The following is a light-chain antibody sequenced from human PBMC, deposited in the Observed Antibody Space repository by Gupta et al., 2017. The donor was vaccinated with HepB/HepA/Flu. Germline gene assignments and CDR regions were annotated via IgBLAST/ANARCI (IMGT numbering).Light chain of an antibody. CDR1: SFNIGSNT. CDR3: AALDDSLNGVV. CDR2: SYD. V-gene: IGLV1-44*01. Sequence: QSVLTQPPSASGTPGQRVTISCSGSSFNIGSNTVNWYQQLPGTAPKLLIYSYDQRPSGVPDRFSGSKSGTSASLAISGLQAEDEADYYCAALDDSLNGVVFGGGTKLTVL. J-gene: IGLJ2*01.